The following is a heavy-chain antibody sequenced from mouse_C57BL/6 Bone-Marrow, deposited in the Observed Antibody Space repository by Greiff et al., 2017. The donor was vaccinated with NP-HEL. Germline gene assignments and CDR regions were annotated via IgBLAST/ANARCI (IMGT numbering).Heavy chain of an antibody. V-gene: IGHV1-81*01. Sequence: QVQLKESGAELARPGASVKLSCKASGYTFTSYGISWVKQRTGQGLELIGEIYPRSGNTYYNEKFKGKATLTADKSSSTAYMELRSLTSEDSAVYFCARSPVRYFDYWGQGTTLTVSS. J-gene: IGHJ2*01. CDR2: IYPRSGNT. CDR1: GYTFTSYG. CDR3: ARSPVRYFDY.